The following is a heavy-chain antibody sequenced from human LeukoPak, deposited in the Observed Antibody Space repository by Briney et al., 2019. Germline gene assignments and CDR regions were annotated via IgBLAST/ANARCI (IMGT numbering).Heavy chain of an antibody. CDR3: ARSHSSSWYGGFDY. D-gene: IGHD6-13*01. CDR2: IYYSGST. CDR1: GGSINNYY. V-gene: IGHV4-30-4*08. Sequence: SETLSLTCTVSGGSINNYYWSWIRQPPGKGLEWIGNIYYSGSTYYNPSLESRLTISVDTSKNQFSLKLRSVTAADTAVYYCARSHSSSWYGGFDYWGQGILVTVSS. J-gene: IGHJ4*02.